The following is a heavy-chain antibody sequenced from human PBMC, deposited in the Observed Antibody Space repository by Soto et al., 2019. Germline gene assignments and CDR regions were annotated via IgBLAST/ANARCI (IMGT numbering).Heavy chain of an antibody. J-gene: IGHJ2*01. V-gene: IGHV1-69*12. CDR1: GGTFSSYA. D-gene: IGHD5-12*01. CDR3: ARVPVSVDGYNQMNWYFDL. CDR2: IIPIFGTA. Sequence: QVQLVQSGAEVKKPGSSVKVSCKASGGTFSSYAISWVRQAPGQGLEWMGGIIPIFGTANYEQKFQGRVTNTADESTRMAYMELSSLRSEDTAVYYCARVPVSVDGYNQMNWYFDLWGRGTLVTVSS.